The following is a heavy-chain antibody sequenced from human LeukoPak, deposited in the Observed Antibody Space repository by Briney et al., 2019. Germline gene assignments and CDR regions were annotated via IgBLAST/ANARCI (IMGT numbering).Heavy chain of an antibody. J-gene: IGHJ4*02. CDR3: ARVNYDFWSGYYNS. CDR2: INPNSGRT. CDR1: GYTFTGYY. Sequence: ASVKVSCKASGYTFTGYYMHWVRQAPGQGLEWMGWINPNSGRTNYAQKFQGRVTMTRDTSISTAYMELSRLRSDDTAVYYCARVNYDFWSGYYNSWGQGTLVTVSS. V-gene: IGHV1-2*02. D-gene: IGHD3-3*01.